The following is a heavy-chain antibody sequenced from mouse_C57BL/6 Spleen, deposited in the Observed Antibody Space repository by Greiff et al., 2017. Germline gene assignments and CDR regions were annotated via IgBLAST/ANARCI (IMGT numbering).Heavy chain of an antibody. V-gene: IGHV5-17*01. CDR1: GFTFSDYG. Sequence: EVQVVASGGGLVKPGGSLKFSCAASGFTFSDYGMHWVRQAPEKGLEWVAYISSGSSTIYYADTVKGRFTISRDNAKNTLFLQMTSLRSEDTAMYYCARRDYYGSSYVGAMDYWGQGTSVTVSS. D-gene: IGHD1-1*01. CDR3: ARRDYYGSSYVGAMDY. J-gene: IGHJ4*01. CDR2: ISSGSSTI.